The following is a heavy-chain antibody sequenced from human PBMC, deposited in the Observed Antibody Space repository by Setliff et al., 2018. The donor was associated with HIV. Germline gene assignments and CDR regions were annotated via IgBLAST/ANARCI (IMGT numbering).Heavy chain of an antibody. Sequence: GASVKVSCKASGDTFRTYAISWVRQAPGQGPEWMGGIIPIFGTANYAQRFQGRVTFTADESTNTVYMELRSLKSEDTAVYYCAREKGSMDSSMVLYYYFGMDVWGQGTTVTVS. CDR3: AREKGSMDSSMVLYYYFGMDV. D-gene: IGHD5-18*01. V-gene: IGHV1-69*13. CDR2: IIPIFGTA. J-gene: IGHJ6*02. CDR1: GDTFRTYA.